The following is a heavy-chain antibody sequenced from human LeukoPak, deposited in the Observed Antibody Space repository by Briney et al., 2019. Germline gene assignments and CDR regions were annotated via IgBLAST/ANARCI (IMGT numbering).Heavy chain of an antibody. Sequence: GGSLRLSCAASGFTFRSYWMSWFRQAPGKGLQWVANIKQDGSEKYYVDSVKGRFTISRDNAKNSLYLQMTSMSAEDTAVYYCASDQAGFDYWGQGILVTVSS. V-gene: IGHV3-7*01. J-gene: IGHJ4*02. CDR3: ASDQAGFDY. CDR2: IKQDGSEK. CDR1: GFTFRSYW.